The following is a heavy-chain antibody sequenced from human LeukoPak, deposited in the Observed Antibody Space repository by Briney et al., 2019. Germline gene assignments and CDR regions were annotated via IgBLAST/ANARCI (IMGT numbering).Heavy chain of an antibody. CDR3: ARDARVQKWFGEVIMTTTYYFDD. D-gene: IGHD3-10*01. CDR2: IYYSGSA. J-gene: IGHJ4*02. V-gene: IGHV4-39*07. Sequence: SETLSLTCTVSGGSISSRKYYWGWMRQPPGKGLEWIGSIYYSGSAYYNPSLKSRVTISVDTSKNQFSLKLTSVTAADTAVYYCARDARVQKWFGEVIMTTTYYFDDWGQGTLVTVSS. CDR1: GGSISSRKYY.